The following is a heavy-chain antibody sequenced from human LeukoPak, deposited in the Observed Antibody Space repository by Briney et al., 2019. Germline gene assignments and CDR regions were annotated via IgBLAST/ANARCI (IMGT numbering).Heavy chain of an antibody. V-gene: IGHV3-23*01. Sequence: PGGSLRLSCAASGFAFSNTGMTWVRQAPGRGLEWGSTISPTGEGTHYADSVKGRFTISRDNSKNTLSLEMNSLRADDTATYYCARDAGGAWPFDHWGQGTRVIVSS. CDR2: ISPTGEGT. D-gene: IGHD4-17*01. CDR3: ARDAGGAWPFDH. CDR1: GFAFSNTG. J-gene: IGHJ4*02.